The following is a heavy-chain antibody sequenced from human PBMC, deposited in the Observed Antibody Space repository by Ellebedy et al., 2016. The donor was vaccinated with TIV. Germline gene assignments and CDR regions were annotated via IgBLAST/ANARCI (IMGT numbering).Heavy chain of an antibody. CDR2: INRGTR. J-gene: IGHJ4*02. D-gene: IGHD3-22*01. Sequence: MPSETLSLTCTVSGGSISSSGYSWGWIRQPPGKGLEWIGTINRGTRYYNPSLGSRVTISVDTSKNQLSLRVNSVTAADTAVYYCGRYYDSSGGSFFDYWGQGTLVTVSS. CDR1: GGSISSSGYS. V-gene: IGHV4-39*07. CDR3: GRYYDSSGGSFFDY.